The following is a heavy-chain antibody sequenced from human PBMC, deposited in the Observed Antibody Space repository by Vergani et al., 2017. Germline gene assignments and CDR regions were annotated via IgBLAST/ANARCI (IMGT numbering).Heavy chain of an antibody. V-gene: IGHV4-59*01. J-gene: IGHJ4*02. D-gene: IGHD4-17*01. CDR1: GGSISSYY. CDR2: IYYSGST. Sequence: QVQLQESGPGLVKPSETLSLTCTVSGGSISSYYWSWIRQPPGNGLEWIGYIYYSGSTNYNPSLKSRVTISVDTSKNQFSLKLSSVTAADTAVYYCARGYGDYEGLGYWGQGTLVTVSS. CDR3: ARGYGDYEGLGY.